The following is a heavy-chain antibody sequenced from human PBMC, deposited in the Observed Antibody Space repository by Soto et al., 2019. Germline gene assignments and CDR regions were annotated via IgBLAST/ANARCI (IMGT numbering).Heavy chain of an antibody. D-gene: IGHD5-18*01. Sequence: PGGSLRLSCAASGFTVSSNYMSWVRQAPGKGLEWVSVIYSGGSTYYADSVKGRFTISRDNSKNTLYLQMNSLRAEDTAVYYCARVDVDTNYYYGMDVWGQGTTVTVSS. CDR3: ARVDVDTNYYYGMDV. CDR1: GFTVSSNY. J-gene: IGHJ6*02. V-gene: IGHV3-66*01. CDR2: IYSGGST.